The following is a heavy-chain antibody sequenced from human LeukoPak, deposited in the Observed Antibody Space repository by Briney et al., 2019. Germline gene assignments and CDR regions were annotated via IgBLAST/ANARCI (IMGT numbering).Heavy chain of an antibody. CDR3: ARARDGHINNWFDP. V-gene: IGHV4-59*01. J-gene: IGHJ5*02. Sequence: SETLSLTCTVSGGSINSYYWSWIRQPPRKGLEWIGYIYYSGSTNYNPSLKSRVTISVDTSKNQFSLKMSSVTAADTAVYYCARARDGHINNWFDPWGQGTLVTVSS. CDR2: IYYSGST. CDR1: GGSINSYY. D-gene: IGHD5-24*01.